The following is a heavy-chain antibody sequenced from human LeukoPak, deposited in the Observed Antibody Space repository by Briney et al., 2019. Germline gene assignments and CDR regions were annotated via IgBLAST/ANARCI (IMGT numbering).Heavy chain of an antibody. CDR2: INHGGST. J-gene: IGHJ6*03. D-gene: IGHD3-10*01. CDR3: ARTGSYYYYYMDV. Sequence: SETLSLTCAVYGGSFSGYYLSWIRQPPGKGLEWIGEINHGGSTNYNPSLKSRVTISVDTSKNQFSLRLSSVTAADTAVYYCARTGSYYYYYMDVWGKGTTVTVSS. V-gene: IGHV4-34*01. CDR1: GGSFSGYY.